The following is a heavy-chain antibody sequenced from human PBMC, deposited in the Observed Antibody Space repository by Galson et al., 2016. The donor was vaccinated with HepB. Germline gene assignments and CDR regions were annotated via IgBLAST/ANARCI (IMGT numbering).Heavy chain of an antibody. Sequence: SLRLSCALSGFTFNDYDMHWVRQGRGESLEWVATMGPAGDKYYPGSVKGRFTVSRESAKHSLYLQMDSLRAGDPSGYYCASGPHWNHAYWGQGTLVTVSS. J-gene: IGHJ4*02. D-gene: IGHD1-1*01. V-gene: IGHV3-13*01. CDR1: GFTFNDYD. CDR3: ASGPHWNHAY. CDR2: MGPAGDK.